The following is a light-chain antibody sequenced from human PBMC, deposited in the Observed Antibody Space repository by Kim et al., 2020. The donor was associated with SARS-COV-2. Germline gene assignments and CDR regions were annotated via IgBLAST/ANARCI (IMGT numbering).Light chain of an antibody. CDR3: QAWGSSSDHRL. Sequence: SYELTQPPSVSVAPGKTARISCGGDVIGSTSVHWHQQKPGQAPVLVIYYDSDRPSGIPERFSGSSPGNTATLTITRVEAGDEADYYCQAWGSSSDHRLFG. CDR2: YDS. J-gene: IGLJ3*02. V-gene: IGLV3-21*01. CDR1: VIGSTS.